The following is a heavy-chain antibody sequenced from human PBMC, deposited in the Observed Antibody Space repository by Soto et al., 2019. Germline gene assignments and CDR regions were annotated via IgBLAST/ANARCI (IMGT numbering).Heavy chain of an antibody. CDR3: AKDGGSYYLYYYSMDG. J-gene: IGHJ6*02. CDR2: ISGSGGST. D-gene: IGHD1-26*01. Sequence: GGSLRLSGAACGFTFSSYSISWVRHAPWKGLEWVSAISGSGGSTYYADSVKRRFTISRDNSKNTLYLQMNSLRAEDTAVYYCAKDGGSYYLYYYSMDGLGRRIRFAVSS. V-gene: IGHV3-23*01. CDR1: GFTFSSYS.